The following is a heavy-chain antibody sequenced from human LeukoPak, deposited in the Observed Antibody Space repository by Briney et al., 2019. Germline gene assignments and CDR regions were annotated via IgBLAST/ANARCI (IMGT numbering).Heavy chain of an antibody. D-gene: IGHD2-2*01. J-gene: IGHJ4*02. CDR3: ARTSNGYQLLYY. Sequence: GASVKVSCKASGYTFTGYYMHWVRQAPGQGLEWMGRIIPILGIANYAQKFQGRVTITADKSTSTAYMELSSLRSEDTAVYYCARTSNGYQLLYYWGRGTLVTVSS. CDR1: GYTFTGYY. V-gene: IGHV1-69*02. CDR2: IIPILGIA.